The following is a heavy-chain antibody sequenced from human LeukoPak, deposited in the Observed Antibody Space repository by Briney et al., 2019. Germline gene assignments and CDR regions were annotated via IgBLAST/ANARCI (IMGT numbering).Heavy chain of an antibody. CDR3: ARDSGRVVPAANWFDP. V-gene: IGHV1-18*01. Sequence: ASVKVSCKASGYTFTSYGISWVRQAPGQGLEWMGWISAYNGNTNYAQKLQGRVTMTTDTSTSTAYMELRSLRSDDTAVYYCARDSGRVVPAANWFDPWGQGTLVTVSS. J-gene: IGHJ5*02. CDR1: GYTFTSYG. CDR2: ISAYNGNT. D-gene: IGHD2-2*01.